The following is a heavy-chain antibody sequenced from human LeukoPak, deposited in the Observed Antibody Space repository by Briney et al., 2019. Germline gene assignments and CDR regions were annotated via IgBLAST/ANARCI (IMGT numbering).Heavy chain of an antibody. V-gene: IGHV4-39*07. CDR2: INHSGST. D-gene: IGHD6-13*01. CDR1: GGSISSSSSY. CDR3: ARASRRLAAAGTKGDSWFDP. J-gene: IGHJ5*02. Sequence: SETLSLTCTVSGGSISSSSSYWGWIRQPPGKGLEWIGEINHSGSTNYNPSLKSRVTISVDTSKNQFSLKLSSVTAADTAVYYCARASRRLAAAGTKGDSWFDPWGQGTLVTVSS.